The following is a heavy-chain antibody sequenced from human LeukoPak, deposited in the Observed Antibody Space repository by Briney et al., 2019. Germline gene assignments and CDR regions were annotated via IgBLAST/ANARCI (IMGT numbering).Heavy chain of an antibody. V-gene: IGHV4-31*03. CDR2: IYYSGST. D-gene: IGHD3-10*01. CDR3: ASTTYGSGSYSGYFDY. Sequence: SETLSLTCTVSGGSISSGGYYWSWIRQHPGKGLEWIGYIYYSGSTYYNPSLKSRVTISVDTSKNQFSLKLSSVTAADTAVYYCASTTYGSGSYSGYFDYWGQGTLVTVSS. CDR1: GGSISSGGYY. J-gene: IGHJ4*02.